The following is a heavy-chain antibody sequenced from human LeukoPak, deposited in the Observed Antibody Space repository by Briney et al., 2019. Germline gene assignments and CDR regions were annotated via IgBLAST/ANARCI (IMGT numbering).Heavy chain of an antibody. CDR2: ITSSSSYM. CDR1: GFTFSIYE. CDR3: ARSPPFSSSAHYGMDV. J-gene: IGHJ6*02. Sequence: GGSLRLSCAASGFTFSIYEMNWVRQAPGKGLEWVSSITSSSSYMYYADSVKGRFTISRDNAKNSLYLQMNSLRAEDTAVYFCARSPPFSSSAHYGMDVWGQGTTVTVSS. V-gene: IGHV3-21*01. D-gene: IGHD6-6*01.